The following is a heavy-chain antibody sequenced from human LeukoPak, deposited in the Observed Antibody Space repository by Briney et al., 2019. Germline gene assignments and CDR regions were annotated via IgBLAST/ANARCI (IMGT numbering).Heavy chain of an antibody. V-gene: IGHV3-74*01. CDR2: INSDGITT. CDR3: ARDDGHFGRD. D-gene: IGHD3-3*01. Sequence: AGGSLRLSCAASGFTLRSYWMHWVRQAPGKGLVWASHINSDGITTTYADSVKGRFTISRDNAKNTLYLQMNSLRAEDTAVYFCARDDGHFGRDWGQGTLVTVSS. J-gene: IGHJ4*02. CDR1: GFTLRSYW.